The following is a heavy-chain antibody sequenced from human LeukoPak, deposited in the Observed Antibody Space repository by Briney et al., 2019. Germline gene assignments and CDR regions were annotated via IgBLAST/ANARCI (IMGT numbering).Heavy chain of an antibody. CDR2: ISGSI. CDR1: GFTFDDYA. CDR3: AKGRDKYQLLSKNWFDP. V-gene: IGHV3-9*01. J-gene: IGHJ5*02. D-gene: IGHD2-2*01. Sequence: GGSLRFSCAASGFTFDDYAMHWVRQAPGKGLEWVSGISGSIGYADSVKGRFTISRDNAKNSLYLQMNSLRAEDTALYYCAKGRDKYQLLSKNWFDPWGQGTLVTVSS.